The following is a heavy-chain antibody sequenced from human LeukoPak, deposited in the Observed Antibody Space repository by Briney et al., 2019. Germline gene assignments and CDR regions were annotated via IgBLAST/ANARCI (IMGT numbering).Heavy chain of an antibody. V-gene: IGHV4-4*07. J-gene: IGHJ6*03. Sequence: SETLSLTCTVSGGSISSYSWSWIRQPAGKGLEWIGRIYTSGSTDYNPSLKSRVTMSIDTSTSQFSLRLTSVAAADTAVYYCARYYGSRILGYYMDVWGKGTTVTVSS. D-gene: IGHD3-10*01. CDR3: ARYYGSRILGYYMDV. CDR2: IYTSGST. CDR1: GGSISSYS.